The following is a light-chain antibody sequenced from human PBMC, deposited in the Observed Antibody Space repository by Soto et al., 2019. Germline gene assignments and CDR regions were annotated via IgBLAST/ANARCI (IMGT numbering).Light chain of an antibody. CDR1: QSVSSST. CDR2: DAS. V-gene: IGKV3-20*01. J-gene: IGKJ2*01. Sequence: EIVLTQSPGTLSLSPGERATLSCRASQSVSSSTLAWFQQKPGQAPRLLIYDASSRATGSPARFSGSGSGTDFSITISRLEPEDFAVYYCQQYVSSPPYTFGQGTKLEIK. CDR3: QQYVSSPPYT.